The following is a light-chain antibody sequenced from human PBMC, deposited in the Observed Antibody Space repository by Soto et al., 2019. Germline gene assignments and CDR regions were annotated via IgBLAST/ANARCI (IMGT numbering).Light chain of an antibody. Sequence: DTQLTQSPSTLSASVGDRVTITCRASQSISGRLAWYQQKAGKAPRLLIYEASTLESGVPSRFSGSGSGTEFILTISSLQPDDFAIYYCQQYNSYSYSFGQGTKPEIK. CDR1: QSISGR. J-gene: IGKJ2*03. CDR2: EAS. CDR3: QQYNSYSYS. V-gene: IGKV1-5*03.